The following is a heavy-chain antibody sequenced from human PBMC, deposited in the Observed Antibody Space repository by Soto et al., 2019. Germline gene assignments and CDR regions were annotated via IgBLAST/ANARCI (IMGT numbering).Heavy chain of an antibody. CDR2: INAGNGNT. CDR3: ASGYSSSWFHFDP. CDR1: GYTFTSYA. D-gene: IGHD6-13*01. V-gene: IGHV1-3*01. J-gene: IGHJ5*02. Sequence: QVQLVQSGAEVKKPGASVKVSCKASGYTFTSYAMHWVRQAPGQRLEWMGWINAGNGNTKYSQKLQGRVTITRDTSASTAYMELISLRSEDTAVYYCASGYSSSWFHFDPWGQGTLVTVSS.